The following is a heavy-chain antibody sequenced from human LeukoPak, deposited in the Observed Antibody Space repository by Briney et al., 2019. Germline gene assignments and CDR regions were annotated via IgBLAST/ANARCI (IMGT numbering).Heavy chain of an antibody. V-gene: IGHV1-18*01. D-gene: IGHD1-26*01. CDR1: GYTFTSYG. CDR2: ISAYNGNT. J-gene: IGHJ6*03. Sequence: ASVKVSCKASGYTFTSYGISWVRQAPGQGLEWMGWISAYNGNTNYAQKLQGRVTMTTDTSTSTAYMELRSLRSDDTAVYYCAREGEGTQWELYYYYYMDVWGKGTTVTVSS. CDR3: AREGEGTQWELYYYYYMDV.